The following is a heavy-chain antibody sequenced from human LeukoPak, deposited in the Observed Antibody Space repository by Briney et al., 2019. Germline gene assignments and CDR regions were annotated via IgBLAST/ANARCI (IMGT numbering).Heavy chain of an antibody. V-gene: IGHV4-59*01. J-gene: IGHJ4*02. D-gene: IGHD6-13*01. CDR1: GASISINS. Sequence: SETLSLTCAVSGASISINSWSWIRQPPGQGLEWIGYLYYGGSTNYNPSLKSRVTIAVDTSKNQFSLKLSSVTAADTAVYYCARGGIAAAALVHLDYWGQGTLVTVSS. CDR3: ARGGIAAAALVHLDY. CDR2: LYYGGST.